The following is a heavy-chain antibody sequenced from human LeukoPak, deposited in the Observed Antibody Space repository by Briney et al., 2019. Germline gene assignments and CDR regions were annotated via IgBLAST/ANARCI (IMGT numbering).Heavy chain of an antibody. Sequence: PGGSLRLSCAASGFTFTTSWMHWFRQAPGKGLVRVSRIESDGTSTTYADSVKGRFTISRDNAKNTLYLQMNSLRAEDTAVYYCARDQYSSTWYRGAFDVWGQGTMVSVPS. V-gene: IGHV3-74*01. CDR1: GFTFTTSW. CDR3: ARDQYSSTWYRGAFDV. CDR2: IESDGTST. D-gene: IGHD6-13*01. J-gene: IGHJ3*01.